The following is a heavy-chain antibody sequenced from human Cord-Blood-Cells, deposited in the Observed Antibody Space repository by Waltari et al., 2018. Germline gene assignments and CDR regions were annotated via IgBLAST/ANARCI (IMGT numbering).Heavy chain of an antibody. CDR3: AKDIVPVYDFWSGYDAFDI. J-gene: IGHJ3*02. CDR1: GFIFDDYA. CDR2: ISWNSGSI. V-gene: IGHV3-9*01. Sequence: EVQLVESGGGLVQPGRSLRRSCAASGFIFDDYAMHLVRQAQGKGLEWVSGISWNSGSIGYADSVKGRFTISRDNAKNSLYLQMNSLRAEDTALYYCAKDIVPVYDFWSGYDAFDIWGQGTMVTVSS. D-gene: IGHD3-3*01.